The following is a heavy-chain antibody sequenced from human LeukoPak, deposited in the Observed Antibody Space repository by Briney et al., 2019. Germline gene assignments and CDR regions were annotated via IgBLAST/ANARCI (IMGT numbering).Heavy chain of an antibody. Sequence: PGGSLRLSCAASGFTFSNAWMSWVRQAPGKGLEWVGRIKSKTDGGTTDYAAPVKGRFTISRDDPKNTQDLQMNSLKTEETAVFFFTTGSHQDIVGVTDFSLCFDDWGQGTLVTVSS. CDR2: IKSKTDGGTT. D-gene: IGHD2-21*02. CDR1: GFTFSNAW. V-gene: IGHV3-15*01. CDR3: TTGSHQDIVGVTDFSLCFDD. J-gene: IGHJ4*02.